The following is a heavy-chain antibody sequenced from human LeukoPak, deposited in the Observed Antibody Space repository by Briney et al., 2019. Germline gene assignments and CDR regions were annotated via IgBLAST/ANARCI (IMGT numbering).Heavy chain of an antibody. Sequence: GGSLRLSCAASGFTFSSYGMHWVRQAPGKGLEWVAVIWYDGSNKYYADSVKGRFTISRDNSKNTLYLQMNSLRAEDTAVYYCAKHLEAQWELLDYWGQGTLVIVSS. CDR2: IWYDGSNK. J-gene: IGHJ4*02. D-gene: IGHD1-26*01. V-gene: IGHV3-33*06. CDR3: AKHLEAQWELLDY. CDR1: GFTFSSYG.